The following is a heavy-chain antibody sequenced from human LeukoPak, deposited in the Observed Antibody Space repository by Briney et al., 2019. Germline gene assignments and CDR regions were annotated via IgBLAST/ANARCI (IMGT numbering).Heavy chain of an antibody. V-gene: IGHV3-30-3*01. CDR3: ARRDFYGGNSLDAFDI. CDR2: ISYDGTIK. D-gene: IGHD4-23*01. Sequence: GRSLRLSCAASGFTFSIYAMHWVRQAPGKGLEWVAIISYDGTIKDYADSVKGRFTISRDNSKNTLYLQMNSLRAEDTAVYCCARRDFYGGNSLDAFDIWGQGTMVTVSS. J-gene: IGHJ3*02. CDR1: GFTFSIYA.